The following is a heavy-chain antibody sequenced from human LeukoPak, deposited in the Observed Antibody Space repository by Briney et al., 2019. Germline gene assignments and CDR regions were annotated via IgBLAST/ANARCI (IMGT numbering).Heavy chain of an antibody. CDR3: ARVSYDILTGYSYIDY. CDR1: GGTFSSYA. V-gene: IGHV1-69*01. CDR2: IIPIFGTA. J-gene: IGHJ4*02. D-gene: IGHD3-9*01. Sequence: ASVKVSCKASGGTFSSYAISWVRQAPGQGLEWMGGIIPIFGTANYAQKFQGRVTITADESTSTAYMELSSLRAEDTAVYYCARVSYDILTGYSYIDYWGQGTLVTVSS.